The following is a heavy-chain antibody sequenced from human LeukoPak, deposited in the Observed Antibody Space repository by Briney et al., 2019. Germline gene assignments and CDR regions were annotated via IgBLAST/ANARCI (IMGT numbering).Heavy chain of an antibody. J-gene: IGHJ4*02. CDR3: ARVSEGYGGNSAFDF. Sequence: PGGSLRLSCAASGFTFSTYWMSWVRQAPGKGLEWVGCFFYRGSTNYNASLKSRVTISLDTSKNQFSLKLSSVTAADTAVYYCARVSEGYGGNSAFDFWGQGTLVTVSS. CDR1: GFTFSTYW. CDR2: FFYRGST. D-gene: IGHD4-23*01. V-gene: IGHV4-59*01.